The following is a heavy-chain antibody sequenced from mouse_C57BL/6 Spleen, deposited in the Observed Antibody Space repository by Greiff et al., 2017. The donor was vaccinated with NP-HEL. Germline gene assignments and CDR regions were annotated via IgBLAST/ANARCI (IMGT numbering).Heavy chain of an antibody. Sequence: VQLQQSGAELVKPGASVKLSCTASGFNIKDYYMHWVKQRPEQGLEWIGRIDPEDGETKYAPKFQGKATITADTSSNTAYLQLSSLTSEDTAVYYCASITTVGEVYWYFDVWGTGTTVTVSS. D-gene: IGHD1-1*01. CDR3: ASITTVGEVYWYFDV. CDR2: IDPEDGET. J-gene: IGHJ1*03. CDR1: GFNIKDYY. V-gene: IGHV14-2*01.